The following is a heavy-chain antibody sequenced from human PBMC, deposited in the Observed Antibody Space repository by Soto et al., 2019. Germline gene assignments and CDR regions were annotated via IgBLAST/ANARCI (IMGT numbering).Heavy chain of an antibody. CDR2: IYYSGST. CDR3: ARLLYYYGSGSALGALGDYYYYMDV. CDR1: GGSISSYY. J-gene: IGHJ6*03. Sequence: SETLSLTCTVSGGSISSYYWSWIRQPPGKGLEWIGYIYYSGSTNYNPSLKSRVTTSVDTSKNQFSLKLSSVTAADTAVFYCARLLYYYGSGSALGALGDYYYYMDVWGKGTTVTVSS. V-gene: IGHV4-59*08. D-gene: IGHD3-10*01.